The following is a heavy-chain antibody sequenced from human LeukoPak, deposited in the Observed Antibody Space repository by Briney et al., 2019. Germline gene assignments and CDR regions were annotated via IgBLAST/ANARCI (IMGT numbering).Heavy chain of an antibody. Sequence: GGSLRPFCAASGFSVSSIYMNWVRQAPGKGLEWASVIYSDGTTYYADSVKGRFTISRDDSKNTLYLHMNSLRAEDTAVYYCARAPNWRFDHWGQGTLVTVSS. J-gene: IGHJ4*02. CDR2: IYSDGTT. D-gene: IGHD1-1*01. V-gene: IGHV3-53*01. CDR3: ARAPNWRFDH. CDR1: GFSVSSIY.